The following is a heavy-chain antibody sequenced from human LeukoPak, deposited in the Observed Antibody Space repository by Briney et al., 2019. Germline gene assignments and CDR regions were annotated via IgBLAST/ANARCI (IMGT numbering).Heavy chain of an antibody. CDR3: STAKFDN. Sequence: GGSLRLSCAASGFSTRTYSMGWVRQAPGKGLEWVSYIGSTSIYADSVKGRFTISRDNAKNSLYLQMNSLRAEDTAVYYCSTAKFDNWGQGTLVTVSS. V-gene: IGHV3-48*01. J-gene: IGHJ4*02. CDR2: IGSTSI. CDR1: GFSTRTYS.